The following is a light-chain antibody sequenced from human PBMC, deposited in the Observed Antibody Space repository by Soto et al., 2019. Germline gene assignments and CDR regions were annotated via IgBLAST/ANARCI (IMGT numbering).Light chain of an antibody. J-gene: IGLJ1*01. Sequence: QSVLTHPASVSGSPGQSIAISCTGTRSDVGAYNYVSWYQQHPGKAPKLMISEVTNRPSGVSDRFSGSKSGNTASLTISGLQAEDEADYYCSSFTSRFSFVFGTGSKVT. V-gene: IGLV2-14*01. CDR1: RSDVGAYNY. CDR2: EVT. CDR3: SSFTSRFSFV.